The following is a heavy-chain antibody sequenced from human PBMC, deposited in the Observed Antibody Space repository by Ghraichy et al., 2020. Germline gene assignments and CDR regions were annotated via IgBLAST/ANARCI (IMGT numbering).Heavy chain of an antibody. CDR3: VREGDTIFGAPYP. V-gene: IGHV4-31*03. CDR1: GGSMSRGGYY. CDR2: IYYSGST. D-gene: IGHD3-3*01. Sequence: SETLSLTCTVSGGSMSRGGYYWSWIRHHPGKVLEWIGFIYYSGSTYLNPSLKSRVSISLDTSKNRFSLTVSPVTAADTAVYYCVREGDTIFGAPYPWGQGILVTVSS. J-gene: IGHJ5*02.